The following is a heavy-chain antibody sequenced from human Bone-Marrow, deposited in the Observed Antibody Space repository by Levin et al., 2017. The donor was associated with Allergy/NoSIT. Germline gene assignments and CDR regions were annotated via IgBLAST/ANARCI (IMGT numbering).Heavy chain of an antibody. V-gene: IGHV5-51*01. D-gene: IGHD2-2*01. Sequence: GESLKISCKGSGYSFTSYWIGWVRQMPGKGLEWMGIIYPGDSDTRYSPSFQGQVTISADKSISTAYLQWSSLKASDTAMYYCARSYCSSTSCYSYYYYYYGMDVWGQGTTVTVSS. CDR2: IYPGDSDT. CDR3: ARSYCSSTSCYSYYYYYYGMDV. J-gene: IGHJ6*02. CDR1: GYSFTSYW.